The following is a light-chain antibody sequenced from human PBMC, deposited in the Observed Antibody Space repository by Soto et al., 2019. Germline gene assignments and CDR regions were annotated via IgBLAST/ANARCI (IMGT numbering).Light chain of an antibody. Sequence: SYELTQPLSVSVAPGQTARITCEGNNIGHRSVHWYQQRPGQAPVLVVYADSDRPSGIPERFSGSKSENSATLTISTLEAGDESDYYCQAWDSSTDHVAFGGGTKLTVL. V-gene: IGLV3-21*02. CDR1: NIGHRS. J-gene: IGLJ2*01. CDR2: ADS. CDR3: QAWDSSTDHVA.